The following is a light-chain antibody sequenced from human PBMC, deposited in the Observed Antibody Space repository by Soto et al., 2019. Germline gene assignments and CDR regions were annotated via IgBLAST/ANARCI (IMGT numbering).Light chain of an antibody. J-gene: IGKJ3*01. CDR1: QDINNY. Sequence: DIPMYHSLFSLSVSVEDRVTISCQASQDINNYLNWYQQKPGKAPKLLIYDAFNLEAGVTSRCSGSGSGIHFTLTILSLQPEDIATYYWQEYEKLFSFGAGTKVDIK. CDR3: QEYEKLFS. V-gene: IGKV1-33*01. CDR2: DAF.